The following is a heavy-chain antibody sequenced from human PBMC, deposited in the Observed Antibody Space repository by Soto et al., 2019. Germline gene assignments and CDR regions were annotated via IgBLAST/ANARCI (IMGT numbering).Heavy chain of an antibody. Sequence: PSETLSLTCAVSGGSISSSNWWSWVRQPPGKGLEWIGEIYHSGSTNYNPSLKSRVTISVDRSKNQFSLKLSSVTAADTAVYYCARGEAMVRGVIITNPFDPWCQATLVT. CDR3: ARGEAMVRGVIITNPFDP. CDR1: GGSISSSNW. J-gene: IGHJ5*02. D-gene: IGHD3-10*01. V-gene: IGHV4-4*02. CDR2: IYHSGST.